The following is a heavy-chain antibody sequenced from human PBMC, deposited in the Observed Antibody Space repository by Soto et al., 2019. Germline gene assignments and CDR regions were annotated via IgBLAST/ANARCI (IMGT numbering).Heavy chain of an antibody. D-gene: IGHD2-2*01. CDR1: GYTFTSYG. J-gene: IGHJ3*02. CDR3: AILGQDIVVVPAAMPDAFDI. V-gene: IGHV1-18*01. Sequence: ASVKVSCKASGYTFTSYGISWVRQAPGQGLEWMGWISAYNGNTNYAQKLQGRVTMTTDTSTSTAYMELRSLRSDDTAVYYFAILGQDIVVVPAAMPDAFDIWGQGTMVTVSS. CDR2: ISAYNGNT.